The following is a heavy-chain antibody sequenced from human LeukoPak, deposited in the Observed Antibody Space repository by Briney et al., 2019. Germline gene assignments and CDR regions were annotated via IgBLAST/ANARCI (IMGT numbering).Heavy chain of an antibody. J-gene: IGHJ3*02. CDR1: GFTFSSYG. CDR3: SKDRDALTPVYAFDI. V-gene: IGHV3-23*01. D-gene: IGHD3-10*01. Sequence: GGTLRLSCAASGFTFSSYGMSWVRQAPGKGLEWVSAISGSGGSTYYADSVKGRFTISRDNSKNTLYLQMNSLRAEDTVVYYCSKDRDALTPVYAFDIWGQGTMVTVSS. CDR2: ISGSGGST.